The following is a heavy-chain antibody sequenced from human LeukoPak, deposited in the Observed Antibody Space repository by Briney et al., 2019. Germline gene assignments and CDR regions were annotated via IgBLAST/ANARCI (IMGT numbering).Heavy chain of an antibody. Sequence: SETLSLTCTVSGGSINSGSYYWGWIRQPPGKGLEWIGSIYHSGSTYYNPSLKSRVTISVDTSKNQFSLKLSSVTAADTAVYYCARPGGSGKAGIDYWGQGTLVTVSS. CDR3: ARPGGSGKAGIDY. V-gene: IGHV4-39*07. J-gene: IGHJ4*02. CDR1: GGSINSGSYY. CDR2: IYHSGST. D-gene: IGHD3-10*01.